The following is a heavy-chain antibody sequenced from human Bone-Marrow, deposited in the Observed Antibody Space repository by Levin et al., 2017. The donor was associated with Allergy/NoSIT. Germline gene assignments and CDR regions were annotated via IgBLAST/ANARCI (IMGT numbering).Heavy chain of an antibody. CDR2: ISYDGSNK. CDR1: GFTFSSYA. J-gene: IGHJ6*03. CDR3: ARGASDITMVRGGAYMDG. D-gene: IGHD3-10*01. V-gene: IGHV3-30-3*01. Sequence: PGGSLRLSCAASGFTFSSYAMHWVRQAPGKGLEWVAVISYDGSNKYYADSVKGRFTISRDNSKNTLYLQMNSLRAEDTAVYYCARGASDITMVRGGAYMDGWGKGTTVTVSS.